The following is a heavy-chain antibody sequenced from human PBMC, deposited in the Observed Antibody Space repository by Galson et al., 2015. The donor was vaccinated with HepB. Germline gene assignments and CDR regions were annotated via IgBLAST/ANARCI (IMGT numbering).Heavy chain of an antibody. D-gene: IGHD1-26*01. CDR3: ARRYSGSYWDAFDI. J-gene: IGHJ3*02. Sequence: SGAEVKKPGESLKIACHSSGYTFNTYWIAWVRQMPGKGLELMGIIYPGDSDARYSPSFQGQVTMSVDKSISTAYLQWRSLKASDTAIYYCARRYSGSYWDAFDIWGQGTLVSVSS. V-gene: IGHV5-51*01. CDR2: IYPGDSDA. CDR1: GYTFNTYW.